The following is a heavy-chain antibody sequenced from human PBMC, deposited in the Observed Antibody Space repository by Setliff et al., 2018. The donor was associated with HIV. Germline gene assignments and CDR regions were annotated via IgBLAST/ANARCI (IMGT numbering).Heavy chain of an antibody. V-gene: IGHV4-38-2*01. CDR1: GYSISSGCY. J-gene: IGHJ4*02. D-gene: IGHD5-12*01. Sequence: PSETLSRTCAVSGYSISSGCYWGWIRQPPGKGLEWIGSMYHTGSTYYSPSLNSRFTISVDTSKNQFSLKLRSVTAADTAVYYCARQPLYNDYDWRSYYFDYWGQGSLVTVSS. CDR2: MYHTGST. CDR3: ARQPLYNDYDWRSYYFDY.